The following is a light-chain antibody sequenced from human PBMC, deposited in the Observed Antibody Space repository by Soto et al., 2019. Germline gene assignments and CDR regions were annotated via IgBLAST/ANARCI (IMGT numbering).Light chain of an antibody. CDR1: SSDIGGDNF. CDR3: CSYAGTYSFVL. J-gene: IGLJ3*02. CDR2: DVN. V-gene: IGLV2-11*01. Sequence: QSVLTQPRSVSGSPGQSATISCTGTSSDIGGDNFVSWYQQHPGKAPKVIIYDVNKRPSGVPDRFSGSKSGNTASLTISGLQAADEADYFCCSYAGTYSFVLFGGGTKLTVL.